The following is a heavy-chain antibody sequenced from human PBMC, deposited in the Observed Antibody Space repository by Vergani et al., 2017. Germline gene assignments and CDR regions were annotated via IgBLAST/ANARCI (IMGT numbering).Heavy chain of an antibody. J-gene: IGHJ6*03. CDR3: ARGYDFWTPGGDYYYMDV. Sequence: QVQLVQSGAEVKKPGSSVKVSCKASGGTFSSYAISWVRQAPGQGLEWMGGIIPIFGTANYAQKFQGRVTITADESTSTAYMELSSLRSEDTAVYYCARGYDFWTPGGDYYYMDVWGKGTTVTVSS. CDR2: IIPIFGTA. CDR1: GGTFSSYA. V-gene: IGHV1-69*01. D-gene: IGHD3-3*01.